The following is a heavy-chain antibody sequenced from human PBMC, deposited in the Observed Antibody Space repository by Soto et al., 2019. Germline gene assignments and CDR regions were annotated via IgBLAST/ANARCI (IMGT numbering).Heavy chain of an antibody. CDR2: IKSDSDGGTT. J-gene: IGHJ4*02. CDR1: GFTLSKAW. V-gene: IGHV3-15*01. CDR3: TTDALRFLEWFSY. Sequence: EVQLVESGGGLVKPGGSRRLSCVTSGFTLSKAWMSWVRQAPGKGLEWVGRIKSDSDGGTTDYAAPVKGRFTISRDDSKNTVYLQMNSLKTEDTAAYYCTTDALRFLEWFSYWGQGTLVTVSS. D-gene: IGHD3-3*01.